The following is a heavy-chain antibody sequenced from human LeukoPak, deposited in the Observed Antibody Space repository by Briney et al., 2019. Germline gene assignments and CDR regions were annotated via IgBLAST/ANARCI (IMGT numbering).Heavy chain of an antibody. CDR1: GGSFSGYY. CDR2: INHSGST. CDR3: ASGSEYYYDSERGGNWFDP. J-gene: IGHJ5*02. V-gene: IGHV4-34*01. D-gene: IGHD3-22*01. Sequence: SETLSLTCAVYGGSFSGYYWSWIRQPPGKGLEWIGEINHSGSTNYNPSLKSRVTISVDTSKNQFSLKLSSVTAADTAVYYCASGSEYYYDSERGGNWFDPWGQGTLVTVSS.